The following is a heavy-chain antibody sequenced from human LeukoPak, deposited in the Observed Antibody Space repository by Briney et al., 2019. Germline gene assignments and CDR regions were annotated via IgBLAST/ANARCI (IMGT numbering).Heavy chain of an antibody. CDR1: GGSISSSNW. V-gene: IGHV4-4*02. Sequence: SETLSLTCAVSGGSISSSNWWSWVRQPPGKGLEWIGEIYHSGSTNYNPSLKSRVTMAVDTSENQFSLNLSSVTTADTAVYYCARGGTGYSSYYNMDVWGQGTTVTVSS. J-gene: IGHJ6*02. CDR2: IYHSGST. D-gene: IGHD5-18*01. CDR3: ARGGTGYSSYYNMDV.